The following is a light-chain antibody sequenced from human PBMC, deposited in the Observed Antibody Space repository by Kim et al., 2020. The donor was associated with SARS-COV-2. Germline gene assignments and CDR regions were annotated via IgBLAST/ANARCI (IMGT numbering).Light chain of an antibody. CDR1: SGGIDGNY. V-gene: IGLV6-57*03. Sequence: KTVTIACTRSSGGIDGNYVQWYQQRPGSGPTTVIYEDDQRPSGVSDRFSGSIDNSSNSASLTISGLRTEDEADYYCQSYNRDNVIFGGGTQLTVL. CDR3: QSYNRDNVI. J-gene: IGLJ2*01. CDR2: EDD.